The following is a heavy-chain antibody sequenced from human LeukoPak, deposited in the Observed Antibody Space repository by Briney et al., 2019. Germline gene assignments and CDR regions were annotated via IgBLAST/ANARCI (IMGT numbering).Heavy chain of an antibody. CDR3: AKDGIYCSSTSCKSYFDY. D-gene: IGHD2-2*01. Sequence: PGGSLRLSCAASGFTFSSYAMSWVRQAPGKGLGWVSAISGSGGSTYYADSVKGRFTISRDNSKNTLYLQMNSLRAEDTAVYYCAKDGIYCSSTSCKSYFDYWGQGTLVTVSS. J-gene: IGHJ4*02. CDR1: GFTFSSYA. V-gene: IGHV3-23*01. CDR2: ISGSGGST.